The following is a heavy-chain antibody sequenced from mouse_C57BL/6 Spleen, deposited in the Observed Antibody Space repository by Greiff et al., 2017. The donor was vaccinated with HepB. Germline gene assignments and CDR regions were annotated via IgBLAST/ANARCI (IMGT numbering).Heavy chain of an antibody. D-gene: IGHD2-5*01. V-gene: IGHV14-4*01. CDR3: TTAIVTTSYYFDY. Sequence: EVQLKQSGAELVRPGASVKLSCTASGFNIKDDYMHWVKQRPEQGLEWIGWIDPENGDTEYASKFQGKATITADTSSNTAYLQLSSLTSEDTAVYYCTTAIVTTSYYFDYWGQGTTLTVSS. CDR2: IDPENGDT. J-gene: IGHJ2*01. CDR1: GFNIKDDY.